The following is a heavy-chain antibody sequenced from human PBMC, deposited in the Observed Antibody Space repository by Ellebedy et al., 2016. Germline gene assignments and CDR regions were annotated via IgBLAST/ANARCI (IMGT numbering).Heavy chain of an antibody. V-gene: IGHV4-34*01. CDR2: INHSGST. J-gene: IGHJ3*02. D-gene: IGHD2-15*01. CDR1: GGSFSGYY. Sequence: SQTLSLTCAVYGGSFSGYYWSWIRQPPGKGLEWIGEINHSGSTNYNPSLKSRVTISVDTSKNQFSLKLSSVTAADTAVYYCARDGSSGGSPTLDAFDIWGQGTMVTVSS. CDR3: ARDGSSGGSPTLDAFDI.